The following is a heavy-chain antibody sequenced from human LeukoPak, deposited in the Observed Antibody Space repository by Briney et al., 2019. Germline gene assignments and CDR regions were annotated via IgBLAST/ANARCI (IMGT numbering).Heavy chain of an antibody. Sequence: GGSLRLSCAASGFTFSSCAMHWVRQAPGKGLEWVAVISYDGSDKYYPDSVKGRFTISRDNSKNTLYLQVNSLRAEDTAVYYCTRSLQITRNFFDYWGREPWSPSPQ. J-gene: IGHJ4*02. CDR2: ISYDGSDK. CDR1: GFTFSSCA. V-gene: IGHV3-30-3*01. D-gene: IGHD3-16*01. CDR3: TRSLQITRNFFDY.